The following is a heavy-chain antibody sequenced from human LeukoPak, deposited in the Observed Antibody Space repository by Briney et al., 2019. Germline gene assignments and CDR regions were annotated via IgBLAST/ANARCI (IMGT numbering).Heavy chain of an antibody. CDR1: GGSFSGYY. Sequence: SETLSLTCAVYGGSFSGYYWSWIRQPPGKGLKWIGEINHSGSTNYNPSLKSRVTISVDTSKNQFSLKLSSVTAADTAVYYCARGLRLVRGAHNGMDVWGKGTTVTVSS. J-gene: IGHJ6*04. V-gene: IGHV4-34*01. CDR3: ARGLRLVRGAHNGMDV. CDR2: INHSGST. D-gene: IGHD3-10*01.